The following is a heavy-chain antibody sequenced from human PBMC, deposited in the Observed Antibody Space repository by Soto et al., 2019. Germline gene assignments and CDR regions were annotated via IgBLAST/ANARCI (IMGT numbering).Heavy chain of an antibody. CDR1: GGSISSYY. CDR2: IYHSGST. V-gene: IGHV4-59*12. CDR3: ARGRPIRFDP. J-gene: IGHJ5*02. Sequence: SETLSLTCTVSGGSISSYYWSWIRQPPGKGLEYIGYIYHSGSTYYNPSLKSRVTISVDRSKNQFSLKLSSVTAADTAVYYCARGRPIRFDPWGQGTLVTVSS.